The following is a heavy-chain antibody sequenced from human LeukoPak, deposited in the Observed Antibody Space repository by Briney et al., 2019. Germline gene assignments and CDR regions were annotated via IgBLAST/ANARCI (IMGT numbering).Heavy chain of an antibody. J-gene: IGHJ4*02. CDR3: ANPKLILRWGGY. CDR1: GFTFSSYA. Sequence: PGGSLRLSCAASGFTFSSYAMSWVRQAPGKGLEWVSAISGSGGSTYYADSVKGRFTISRDNSKNTLYLQMNSLRAEDTAVYYCANPKLILRWGGYWGQGTLVTVSS. V-gene: IGHV3-23*01. CDR2: ISGSGGST. D-gene: IGHD4-23*01.